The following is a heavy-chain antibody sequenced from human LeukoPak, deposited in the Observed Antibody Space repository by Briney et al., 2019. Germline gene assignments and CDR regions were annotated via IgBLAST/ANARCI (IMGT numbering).Heavy chain of an antibody. V-gene: IGHV4-31*03. Sequence: PSETLSLTCTVSGGSISSGGYYWSWIRQHPGKGLEWIGYIYYSGSTYYNPSLKSRVTISVDTSKNQFSLKLSSVTAADTAVYYCARADALTGYYRTSYYGMDVWGKGTTVTVSS. CDR3: ARADALTGYYRTSYYGMDV. D-gene: IGHD3-9*01. CDR2: IYYSGST. CDR1: GGSISSGGYY. J-gene: IGHJ6*04.